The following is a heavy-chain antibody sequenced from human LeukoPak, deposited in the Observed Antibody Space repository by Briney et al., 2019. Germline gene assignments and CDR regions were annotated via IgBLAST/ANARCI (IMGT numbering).Heavy chain of an antibody. CDR3: ARHIVPAAIDYYYYYMDV. Sequence: GESLKISCKGSGYSFTSYWIDWVRQMPGKGLERMGIIYPGDSDTRYSPSFQGQVTISADKSISTAYLQWSSLKASDTAMYYCARHIVPAAIDYYYYYMDVWGKGTTVTVSS. V-gene: IGHV5-51*01. CDR2: IYPGDSDT. D-gene: IGHD2-2*01. CDR1: GYSFTSYW. J-gene: IGHJ6*03.